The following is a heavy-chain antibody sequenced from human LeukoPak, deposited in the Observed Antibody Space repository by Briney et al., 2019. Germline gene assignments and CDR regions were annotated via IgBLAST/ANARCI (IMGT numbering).Heavy chain of an antibody. V-gene: IGHV3-23*01. CDR1: GFTFSSYA. CDR2: ISGSGGST. D-gene: IGHD3-10*01. Sequence: GGSLRLSCAASGFTFSSYAMGWVRQAPGKGLEWVSAISGSGGSTYYADSVKGRFTISRDNSKNTLYLQMNSLRAEDTAVYYCAKGLSSDTYYDYWGQGTLVTVSS. CDR3: AKGLSSDTYYDY. J-gene: IGHJ4*02.